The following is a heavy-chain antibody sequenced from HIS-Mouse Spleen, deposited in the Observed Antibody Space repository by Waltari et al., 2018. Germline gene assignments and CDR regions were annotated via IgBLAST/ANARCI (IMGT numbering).Heavy chain of an antibody. CDR2: ISSSSSTI. J-gene: IGHJ4*02. CDR3: ASLGDYSFGY. CDR1: GFTFSSSS. D-gene: IGHD2-21*02. V-gene: IGHV3-48*01. Sequence: EVQLVESGGGLVQHGGSLRLSCAASGFTFSSSSRNWVRQAPGKGLEWVSYISSSSSTIYYADSVKGRFTISRDNAKNSLYLQMNSLRAEDTAVYYCASLGDYSFGYWGQGTLVTVSS.